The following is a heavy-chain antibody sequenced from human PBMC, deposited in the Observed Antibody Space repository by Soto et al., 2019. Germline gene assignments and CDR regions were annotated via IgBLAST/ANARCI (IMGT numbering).Heavy chain of an antibody. Sequence: QVQLQESGPGLVTPSGTLSLTCGVSSGSITNNNWWSWVRQSPGKGLEWIGEIYHSGSTNYNPSLKSRVTISIDKSKNQFSLKLTSMTAADTAVYYCARDLGHGVTASYSWFDSWGQGTLVTVSS. J-gene: IGHJ5*01. CDR2: IYHSGST. CDR3: ARDLGHGVTASYSWFDS. CDR1: SGSITNNNW. V-gene: IGHV4-4*02. D-gene: IGHD3-16*01.